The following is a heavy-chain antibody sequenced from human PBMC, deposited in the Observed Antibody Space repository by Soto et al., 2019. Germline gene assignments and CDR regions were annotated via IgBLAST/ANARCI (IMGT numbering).Heavy chain of an antibody. D-gene: IGHD3-22*01. CDR2: ISGSGGST. V-gene: IGHV3-23*01. J-gene: IGHJ4*02. Sequence: GSLRLSCAASGFTFSSYAMSWVRQAPGKGLEWVSAISGSGGSTYYADSVKGRFTISRDNSKNTLYLQMNSLRAEDTAVYYCAKVEGLGYDSSGYTNYWGQGTLVTVSS. CDR3: AKVEGLGYDSSGYTNY. CDR1: GFTFSSYA.